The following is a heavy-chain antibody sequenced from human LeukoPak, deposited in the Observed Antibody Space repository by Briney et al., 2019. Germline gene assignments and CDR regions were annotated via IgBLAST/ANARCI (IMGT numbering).Heavy chain of an antibody. V-gene: IGHV4-30-2*01. D-gene: IGHD1-26*01. CDR3: ARDEFLYFGSLFDY. CDR1: GGSISSGGYY. J-gene: IGHJ4*01. Sequence: TTSQTLSLTCTVSGGSISSGGYYWSWIRQPPGKGLEWIGYIYHSGSTYYNPSLKSRVTISVDTSKNHFSLKVNSVTAADTAVYYCARDEFLYFGSLFDYWGHGTQVTVSS. CDR2: IYHSGST.